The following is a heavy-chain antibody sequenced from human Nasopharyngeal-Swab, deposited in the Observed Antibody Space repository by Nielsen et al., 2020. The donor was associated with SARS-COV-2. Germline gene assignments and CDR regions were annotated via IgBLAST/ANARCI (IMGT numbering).Heavy chain of an antibody. D-gene: IGHD2-2*01. J-gene: IGHJ6*02. CDR2: IKQDGSEK. Sequence: GGSLRLSCAASGFTFSSYSMNWVRQAPGKGLEWVANIKQDGSEKYYVDSVKGRFTISRDNAKNSLYLQMNSLRAEDTAVYYCARDGGGGEDCSSTSCYLDYYYYYGMDVWGQGTTVTVSS. CDR1: GFTFSSYS. V-gene: IGHV3-7*01. CDR3: ARDGGGGEDCSSTSCYLDYYYYYGMDV.